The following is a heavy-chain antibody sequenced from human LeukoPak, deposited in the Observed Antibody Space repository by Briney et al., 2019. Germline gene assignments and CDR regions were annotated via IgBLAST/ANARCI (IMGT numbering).Heavy chain of an antibody. CDR3: ARDRGRLVLVY. J-gene: IGHJ4*02. Sequence: GGSLRLSCAASGFTFSSYEMNWVRQAPGKGLEWVSYISSSGSTIYYADSVKGRFTISRDNAKNSLYLQMNSLRAEDTAVYYCARDRGRLVLVYWGQGTLVTVSS. V-gene: IGHV3-48*03. CDR2: ISSSGSTI. CDR1: GFTFSSYE. D-gene: IGHD6-19*01.